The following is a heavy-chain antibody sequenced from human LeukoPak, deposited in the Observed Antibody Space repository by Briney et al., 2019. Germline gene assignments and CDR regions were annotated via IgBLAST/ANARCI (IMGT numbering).Heavy chain of an antibody. CDR1: GFTFSSAW. D-gene: IGHD1-1*01. V-gene: IGHV3-15*01. J-gene: IGHJ4*02. Sequence: GGSLRPSCAASGFTFSSAWMSWVRQAPGKGLEWVGRIKSKTDGGTTDYAAPVKGRFTISRDDSKNTLYLQMNGLEAEDTAVYYCTTGNWFYFDHWGQGTLVTVSS. CDR3: TTGNWFYFDH. CDR2: IKSKTDGGTT.